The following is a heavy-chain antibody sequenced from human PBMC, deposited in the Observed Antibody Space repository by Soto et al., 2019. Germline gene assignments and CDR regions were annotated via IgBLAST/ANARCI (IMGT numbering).Heavy chain of an antibody. J-gene: IGHJ5*02. CDR3: ARDVSYDFWRDGAWFDP. Sequence: SETLSLTCTVSGGSVSSGSYYWSWIRQPPGKGLEWIGYIYYSGSTNYNPSLKSRATISVDTSKNQFSLKLSSVTAADTAVYYCARDVSYDFWRDGAWFDPWGQGTLVTVSS. V-gene: IGHV4-61*01. CDR2: IYYSGST. CDR1: GGSVSSGSYY. D-gene: IGHD3-3*01.